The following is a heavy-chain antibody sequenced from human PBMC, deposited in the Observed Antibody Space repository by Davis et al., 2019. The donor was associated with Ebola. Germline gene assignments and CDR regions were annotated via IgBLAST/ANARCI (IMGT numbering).Heavy chain of an antibody. CDR3: ARLKGYFGMDV. D-gene: IGHD3-9*01. CDR2: IYHSGST. V-gene: IGHV4-4*02. CDR1: GGSISSSNW. J-gene: IGHJ6*02. Sequence: SETLSLTCAVSGGSISSSNWRSWVRQPPAKGLEWIGAIYHSGSTNYNPSLKSRVTISVDTSKNQFSLKLSSVTAADTAVYYCARLKGYFGMDVWGQGTTVTVSS.